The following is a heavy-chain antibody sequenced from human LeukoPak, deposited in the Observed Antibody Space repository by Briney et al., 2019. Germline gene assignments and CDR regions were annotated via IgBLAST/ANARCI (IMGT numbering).Heavy chain of an antibody. CDR2: MHPNSGVT. V-gene: IGHV1-2*02. CDR3: ARDPGYLQSDY. Sequence: ASVKVSCKASGYTFTGYWIHWARQAPAQGLEWMGCMHPNSGVTGYAQRFQGRVTMTRDTSISTAYVDLSSLRSDDTAVYYCARDPGYLQSDYWGQGTLVTVPS. CDR1: GYTFTGYW. J-gene: IGHJ4*02. D-gene: IGHD4-11*01.